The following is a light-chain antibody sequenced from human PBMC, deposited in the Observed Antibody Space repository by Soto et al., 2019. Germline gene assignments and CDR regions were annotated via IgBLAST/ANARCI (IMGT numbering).Light chain of an antibody. CDR3: QQSFTTWT. Sequence: DIQMTQSPSSLSASVGDRVTITCRASQSVGNLLDWYQQKPGLAPKYLIYAASNLQSRVPSRFSGSGSGTDLTLTISHLHPEAFTTYYRQQSFTTWTFGQGTKVEVK. J-gene: IGKJ1*01. V-gene: IGKV1-39*01. CDR1: QSVGNL. CDR2: AAS.